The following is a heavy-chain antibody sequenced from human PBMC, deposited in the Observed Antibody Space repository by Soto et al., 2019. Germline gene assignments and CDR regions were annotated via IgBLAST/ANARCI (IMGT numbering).Heavy chain of an antibody. V-gene: IGHV3-74*01. Sequence: EVQLVESGGGLVQPGGSVRLSCAASGFTFSSYWMHWVRQAPGKGLVWVSRINSDGSSTSYADSVKGRFTISRDNAKNTLYLQMNGLRAEDTAVYYCATPFARFCTTTDCAKLDYWGQGTLVTVS. CDR1: GFTFSSYW. CDR3: ATPFARFCTTTDCAKLDY. D-gene: IGHD2-8*01. CDR2: INSDGSST. J-gene: IGHJ4*02.